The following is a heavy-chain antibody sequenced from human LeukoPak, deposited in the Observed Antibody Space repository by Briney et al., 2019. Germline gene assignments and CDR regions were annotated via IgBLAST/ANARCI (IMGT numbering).Heavy chain of an antibody. CDR1: GGTFSSYA. D-gene: IGHD1-26*01. CDR3: ARGVVGANYFDY. J-gene: IGHJ4*02. V-gene: IGHV1-69*04. CDR2: IIPILGIA. Sequence: ASVKVSCKASGGTFSSYAISWVRQAPGQGLEWMGRIIPILGIANYAQKFQGRVTITADKSTSTAYMELSSLRSEDTAVYYCARGVVGANYFDYWGQGTLVTVSS.